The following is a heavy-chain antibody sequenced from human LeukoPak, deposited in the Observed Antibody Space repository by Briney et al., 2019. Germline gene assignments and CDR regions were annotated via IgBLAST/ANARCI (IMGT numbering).Heavy chain of an antibody. D-gene: IGHD2-2*01. Sequence: SETLSLTCTVSGGSISSYYWSWLRQPAGRGLEWIGRIYTSGSTNYNPSLKSRVTMSVDTSKNQFSLKLSSVTAADTAVYYCARDDIVVVPAAMEVWYYYYYMDVWGKGTTVTVSS. CDR1: GGSISSYY. CDR3: ARDDIVVVPAAMEVWYYYYYMDV. J-gene: IGHJ6*03. CDR2: IYTSGST. V-gene: IGHV4-4*07.